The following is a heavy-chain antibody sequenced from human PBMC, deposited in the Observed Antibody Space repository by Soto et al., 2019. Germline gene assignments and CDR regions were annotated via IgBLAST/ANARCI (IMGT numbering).Heavy chain of an antibody. V-gene: IGHV3-23*01. CDR3: AKAGFTMVRGAPDKYYFDY. CDR1: GFTFSSYA. CDR2: ISGSGGST. J-gene: IGHJ4*02. Sequence: GGSMRLSCAASGFTFSSYAMSWVRQAPGKGLEWVSAISGSGGSTYYADSVKGRFTISRDNSKNTLYLQMNSLRAEDTAVYYCAKAGFTMVRGAPDKYYFDYWGQGTLVTVSS. D-gene: IGHD3-10*01.